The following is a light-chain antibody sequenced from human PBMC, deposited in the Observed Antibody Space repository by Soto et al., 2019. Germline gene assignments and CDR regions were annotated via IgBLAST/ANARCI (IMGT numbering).Light chain of an antibody. CDR1: QSISDT. CDR3: HQYDNWPWT. Sequence: EIVLTHSPATLSVSPGGRATLSCRASQSISDTLAWYQQKPGQAPRLLIYGASTRATGFPARFSGSGSGADFTLTIRSPKSEDFAVYDCHQYDNWPWTFGQGTKVDI. J-gene: IGKJ1*01. V-gene: IGKV3-15*01. CDR2: GAS.